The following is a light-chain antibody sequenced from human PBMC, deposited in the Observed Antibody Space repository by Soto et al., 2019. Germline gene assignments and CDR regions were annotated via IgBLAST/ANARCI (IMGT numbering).Light chain of an antibody. CDR1: QSVSNY. J-gene: IGKJ4*01. CDR3: QQRHNWPLT. Sequence: EIVLTQPPATLSLSPGDRATLSCRASQSVSNYLAWYQQNPGQSPRLLIYDASNRATGIPPRFSGSGSGTDVTLTISNLEPEDLAVYYCQQRHNWPLTFGGGTKVEIK. CDR2: DAS. V-gene: IGKV3-11*01.